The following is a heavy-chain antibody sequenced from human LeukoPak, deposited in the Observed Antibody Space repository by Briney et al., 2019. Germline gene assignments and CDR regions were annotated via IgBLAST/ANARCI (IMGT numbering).Heavy chain of an antibody. CDR2: TYYRSQWFH. Sequence: SQTLSIDCAMSGDSGASDSAAWKWIRQSPSRGLEWLGRTYYRSQWFHDYAVSVKNRITINPDTSENRFSLQLNSVTPEDTAVYYCARAPRGSYPDYWGQGTLVTVSS. D-gene: IGHD1-26*01. V-gene: IGHV6-1*01. J-gene: IGHJ4*02. CDR3: ARAPRGSYPDY. CDR1: GDSGASDSAA.